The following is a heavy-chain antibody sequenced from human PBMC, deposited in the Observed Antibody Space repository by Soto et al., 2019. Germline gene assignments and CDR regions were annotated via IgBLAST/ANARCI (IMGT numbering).Heavy chain of an antibody. D-gene: IGHD1-1*01. V-gene: IGHV3-23*01. J-gene: IGHJ3*02. CDR2: ISANSHNT. Sequence: VQLLDSGGGLVQPGGSLRLSCAASGFTFSSYAMSWVRQAPGRGLEWVSGISANSHNTYHADSVKGRFTISRDNSKKTVFLQMNSLRVEVTAVYFCAKFDCIRTTWQEPTAKSTGGFDIWGQGTLVTVS. CDR1: GFTFSSYA. CDR3: AKFDCIRTTWQEPTAKSTGGFDI.